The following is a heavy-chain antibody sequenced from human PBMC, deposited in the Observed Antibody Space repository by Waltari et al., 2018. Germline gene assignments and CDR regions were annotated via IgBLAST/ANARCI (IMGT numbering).Heavy chain of an antibody. V-gene: IGHV1-18*01. CDR2: ISAYNGNT. CDR3: ARARITIFGVVIKPTYYYGMDV. CDR1: GYTFTSYG. J-gene: IGHJ6*02. Sequence: QVQLVQSGAEVKKPGASVKVSCKASGYTFTSYGISWVRQAPGQGLEWMGWISAYNGNTNSAQTLPGSVTMTTDTSPSTAYMELRSLRSDDTAVYYCARARITIFGVVIKPTYYYGMDVWGQGTTVTVSS. D-gene: IGHD3-3*01.